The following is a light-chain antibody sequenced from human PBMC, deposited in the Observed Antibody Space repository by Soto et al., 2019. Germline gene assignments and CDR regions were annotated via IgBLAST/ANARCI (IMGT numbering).Light chain of an antibody. CDR1: QSISSW. CDR2: DAS. Sequence: DIQMTQSPSTLSASVGDRVTITCRASQSISSWLAWYQQKPGKAPNLLIYDASTLESGVPSRFSGSGSVTEFTLTISSLQPDDFATYYCQQYNSYLFTFGPGTKVDIK. V-gene: IGKV1-5*01. CDR3: QQYNSYLFT. J-gene: IGKJ3*01.